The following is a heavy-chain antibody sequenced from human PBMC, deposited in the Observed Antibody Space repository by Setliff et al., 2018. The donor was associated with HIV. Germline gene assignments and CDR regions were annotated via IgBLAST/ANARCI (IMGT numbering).Heavy chain of an antibody. Sequence: PSETLSLTCTVPGGSISSGDYYWSWIRQPPGKGLEWIGYIYYSGSTYYNPSLKSRVTISVDTSKNQFSLKLSSVTAADTAVYYCARERRYYDSSGDFDYWGQGTLVTVSS. D-gene: IGHD3-22*01. CDR1: GGSISSGDYY. J-gene: IGHJ4*02. CDR3: ARERRYYDSSGDFDY. CDR2: IYYSGST. V-gene: IGHV4-30-4*08.